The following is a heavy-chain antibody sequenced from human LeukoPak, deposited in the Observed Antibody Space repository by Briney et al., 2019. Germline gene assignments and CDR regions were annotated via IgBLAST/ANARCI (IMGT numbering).Heavy chain of an antibody. V-gene: IGHV1-46*01. Sequence: GASVKVSCKASGYTFTSYYMHWVRQAPGQGLEWMGIINPSGGSTSYAQKFQGRVTMTRDTSTSTVYMELSSLRSEDTAVYYCARDCTNGVCSIPFDYWGQGTLVTVSS. D-gene: IGHD2-8*01. J-gene: IGHJ4*02. CDR2: INPSGGST. CDR3: ARDCTNGVCSIPFDY. CDR1: GYTFTSYY.